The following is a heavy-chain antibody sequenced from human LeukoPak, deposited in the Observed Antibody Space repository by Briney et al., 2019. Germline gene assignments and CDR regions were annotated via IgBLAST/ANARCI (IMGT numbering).Heavy chain of an antibody. Sequence: SETLSLTCAVYGGSFSGYYWSWIRQPPGKGLEWIGEINHSGSTNYNPSLKSRVTISVDTSKNQFSLKLSSVTAADTAVYYCARRHCSSTSCYRYYMDVWGKGTTVTVSS. V-gene: IGHV4-34*01. CDR1: GGSFSGYY. CDR2: INHSGST. CDR3: ARRHCSSTSCYRYYMDV. J-gene: IGHJ6*03. D-gene: IGHD2-2*01.